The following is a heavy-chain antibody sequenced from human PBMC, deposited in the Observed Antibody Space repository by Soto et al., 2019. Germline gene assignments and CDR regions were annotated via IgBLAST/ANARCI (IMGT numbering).Heavy chain of an antibody. Sequence: QVQLVQSGAEMKKPGSSVKVSCQSSGGTFNTYAMNWVRQAPGQGPEWMGDISPMFGAANYAPKFQGRATITADESTGTSYMHLSSSTSEDTALYFCAREVQVHTPAFVYWGQGTLVTVSS. CDR2: ISPMFGAA. V-gene: IGHV1-69*19. J-gene: IGHJ4*02. D-gene: IGHD3-10*01. CDR3: AREVQVHTPAFVY. CDR1: GGTFNTYA.